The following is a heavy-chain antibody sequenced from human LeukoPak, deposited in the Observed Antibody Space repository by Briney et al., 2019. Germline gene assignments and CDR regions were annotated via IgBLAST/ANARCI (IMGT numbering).Heavy chain of an antibody. J-gene: IGHJ4*02. CDR1: GLTLTDAW. Sequence: GGSLRLPCAASGLTLTDAWMSWVRQAPGKGLEWVGRISAGGRTDYAAPVKGRFTISRDDSKTTLYLQMNSLKTEDTAVYYCTTAPTRTWLPYFDYWGQGTLVTVSS. CDR2: ISAGGRT. V-gene: IGHV3-15*01. D-gene: IGHD5-24*01. CDR3: TTAPTRTWLPYFDY.